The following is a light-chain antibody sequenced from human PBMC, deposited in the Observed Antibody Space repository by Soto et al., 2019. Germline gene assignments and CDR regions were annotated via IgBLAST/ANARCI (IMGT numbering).Light chain of an antibody. Sequence: DIQMTQSPSTLSASLGDRVTITCRASQSISRWLAWYQQKPGKAPRLLISDVSSLEHGVPSRFSGSGSGTEFTLTISSLQPDDFATYHCQQYETYSQWTFGQGTKVEI. CDR2: DVS. V-gene: IGKV1-5*01. CDR1: QSISRW. J-gene: IGKJ1*01. CDR3: QQYETYSQWT.